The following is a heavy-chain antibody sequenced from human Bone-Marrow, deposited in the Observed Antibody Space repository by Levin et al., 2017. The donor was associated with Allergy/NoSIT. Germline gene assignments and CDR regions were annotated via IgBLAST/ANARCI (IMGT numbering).Heavy chain of an antibody. V-gene: IGHV1-69*13. J-gene: IGHJ4*02. CDR2: IIPIFGKP. Sequence: SVKVSCKASGGTSGSFAVSWVRQAPGRGLEWMGGIIPIFGKPTYAPKYEGRLTITADGYTSTAYMELSSLSSGDTAIYYCASRGGGDYRDSSGFLLTKWGQGTPVTVSS. D-gene: IGHD3-22*01. CDR1: GGTSGSFA. CDR3: ASRGGGDYRDSSGFLLTK.